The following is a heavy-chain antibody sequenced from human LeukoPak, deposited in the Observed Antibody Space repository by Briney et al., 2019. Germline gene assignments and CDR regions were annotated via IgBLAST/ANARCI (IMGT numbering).Heavy chain of an antibody. J-gene: IGHJ3*02. Sequence: SGTLSLTCAVSGGSISSNNWWSWVRQPPGKGLERIGEIYHSGSTNYNPSLKSRVTISVDKSKNQFSLKLSSVTAADTAVYYCARKTYSSGHFDIWGQGTMVTVSS. CDR1: GGSISSNNW. CDR2: IYHSGST. V-gene: IGHV4-4*02. D-gene: IGHD3-22*01. CDR3: ARKTYSSGHFDI.